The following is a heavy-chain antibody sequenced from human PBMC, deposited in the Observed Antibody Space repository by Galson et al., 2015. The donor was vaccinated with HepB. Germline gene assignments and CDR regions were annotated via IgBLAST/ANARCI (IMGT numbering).Heavy chain of an antibody. CDR3: SRDAATYRGAY. J-gene: IGHJ4*02. V-gene: IGHV1-46*03. CDR1: GYPFTNYY. Sequence: VKVSCKASGYPFTNYYIHWVRQAPGQGLEWMGIIDPTGGSTTYAQNFQGRFTMTRDTPTSTVYMELTSLRSDDTAMYYCSRDAATYRGAYWGQGTLVTVSS. CDR2: IDPTGGST. D-gene: IGHD3-16*01.